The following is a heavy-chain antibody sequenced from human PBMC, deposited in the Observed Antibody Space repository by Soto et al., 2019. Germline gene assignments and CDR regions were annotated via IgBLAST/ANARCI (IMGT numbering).Heavy chain of an antibody. CDR1: GFPFREFG. CDR2: ISYDGSD. D-gene: IGHD3-16*01. CDR3: ARRWNYDVDF. J-gene: IGHJ4*02. V-gene: IGHV3-33*05. Sequence: QMQLVESGGGVVQPGRSLRLSCVASGFPFREFGMHWVRQAPGKGLEWVALISYDGSDYADSVKGRFTISRDDSRDTLFLHMDNLRPDDTGVYYCARRWNYDVDFWGQGTLVAVSS.